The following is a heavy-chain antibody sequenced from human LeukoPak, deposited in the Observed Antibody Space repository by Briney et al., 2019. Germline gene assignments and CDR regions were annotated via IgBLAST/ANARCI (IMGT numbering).Heavy chain of an antibody. Sequence: GGSLRLSCAASGFTSSSYWMSSVRQAPGKGLERGANIKKNGSEKYSVASVKGRFTISRDNAKTSLYLQMNSLRAEDTAVYYCARDLSGVAGYTYGRGIDYWGQGTLVTVSS. CDR2: IKKNGSEK. D-gene: IGHD5-18*01. V-gene: IGHV3-7*01. CDR3: ARDLSGVAGYTYGRGIDY. J-gene: IGHJ4*02. CDR1: GFTSSSYW.